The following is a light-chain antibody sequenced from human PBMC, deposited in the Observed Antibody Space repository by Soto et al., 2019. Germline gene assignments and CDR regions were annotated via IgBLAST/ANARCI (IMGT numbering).Light chain of an antibody. J-gene: IGKJ1*01. Sequence: EIVMTQSPATLSVSPGERATLSCRASHSVSSSYLAWYQQKPGQAPRLLIYGASSRATGIPDRFSGSGSGIDFTLTISRLEPEDFAVNYCQQYGSSPRTFGQGTKVDIK. CDR2: GAS. CDR1: HSVSSSY. V-gene: IGKV3-20*01. CDR3: QQYGSSPRT.